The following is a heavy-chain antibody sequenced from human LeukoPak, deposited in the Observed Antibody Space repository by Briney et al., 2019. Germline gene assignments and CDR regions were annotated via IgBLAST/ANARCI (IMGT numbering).Heavy chain of an antibody. CDR2: ISAYNGNT. CDR3: AREGALERREPPFDY. CDR1: GYTFTSYG. J-gene: IGHJ4*02. Sequence: ASVKVSCKASGYTFTSYGISWVRQAPGQGLEWMGWISAYNGNTNYAQKLQGRVTMTTDTSTSTAYMELSSLRSEDTAVYYCAREGALERREPPFDYWGQGTLVTVSS. V-gene: IGHV1-18*01. D-gene: IGHD1-1*01.